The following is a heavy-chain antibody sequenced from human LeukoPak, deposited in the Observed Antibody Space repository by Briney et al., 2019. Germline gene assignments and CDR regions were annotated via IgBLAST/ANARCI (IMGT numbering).Heavy chain of an antibody. V-gene: IGHV1-2*02. J-gene: IGHJ4*02. Sequence: ASVKVSYTPSEYTFTRYYMHWVRQAPGQGLEWMGWINPNSGGTNYAQKFQGRVTMTRDTSISTAYMELSRLRSDDTAVYYCARDRGFAVVVAATFTFDYCGQGALVTVSS. CDR1: EYTFTRYY. CDR2: INPNSGGT. CDR3: ARDRGFAVVVAATFTFDY. D-gene: IGHD2-15*01.